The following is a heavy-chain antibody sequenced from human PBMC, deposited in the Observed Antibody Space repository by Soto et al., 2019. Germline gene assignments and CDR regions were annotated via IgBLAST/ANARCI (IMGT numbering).Heavy chain of an antibody. CDR3: ATTYYYDSSGYYDYYYYGMDA. D-gene: IGHD3-22*01. CDR2: ISAYNGNK. J-gene: IGHJ6*02. Sequence: GASVKVSCKASGYTFTSYGISWVRQAPGQGLEWMGWISAYNGNKNYAQKLQGRVTTTTDTSTSTAYMQLRSLRSDDTAVYYCATTYYYDSSGYYDYYYYGMDAWGQGTTVTVSS. V-gene: IGHV1-18*04. CDR1: GYTFTSYG.